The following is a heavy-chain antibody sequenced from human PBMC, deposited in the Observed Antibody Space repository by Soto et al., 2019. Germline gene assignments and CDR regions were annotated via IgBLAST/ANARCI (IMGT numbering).Heavy chain of an antibody. CDR1: GYSFPIYW. D-gene: IGHD3-10*01. CDR2: IYPADSDT. Sequence: GESLKISCKGSGYSFPIYWIAWVRQMPGKGLEWMGIIYPADSDTRYSPSFQGQVTISADKSTSTAYLQWSSLKASDTAMYYCARQDGSGRYYKDYWGQGTLVTVSS. V-gene: IGHV5-51*01. J-gene: IGHJ4*02. CDR3: ARQDGSGRYYKDY.